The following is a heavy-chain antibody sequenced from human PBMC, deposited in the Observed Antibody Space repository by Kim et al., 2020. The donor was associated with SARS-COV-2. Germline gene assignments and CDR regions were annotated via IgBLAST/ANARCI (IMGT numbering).Heavy chain of an antibody. CDR3: ARDRLRYGSGSMGAFDY. D-gene: IGHD3-10*01. Sequence: GGSLRLSCAASGLTFSSYGMHWVRQAPGKGLEWVAVISYDGSNKYYADSVKGRFTISRDNSKNTLFLQMDSLRAEDTAVYYCARDRLRYGSGSMGAFDYWGQGTLVTVSS. V-gene: IGHV3-33*05. J-gene: IGHJ4*02. CDR1: GLTFSSYG. CDR2: ISYDGSNK.